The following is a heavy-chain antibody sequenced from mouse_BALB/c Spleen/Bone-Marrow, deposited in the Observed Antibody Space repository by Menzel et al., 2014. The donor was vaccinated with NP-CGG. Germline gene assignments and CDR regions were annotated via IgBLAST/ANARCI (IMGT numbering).Heavy chain of an antibody. Sequence: EVKLVESGGGLVKPGGSLKLSCAASGFAFSNYDMSWVRQTPEKRLEWVAYISSGGGSTYYLDTVKGRFTISRDNAKSTLYLQMSSLKSEDTVMYYCARHRGDWERGFAYWGQGTLVTVSA. CDR1: GFAFSNYD. CDR2: ISSGGGST. D-gene: IGHD4-1*01. V-gene: IGHV5-12-1*01. CDR3: ARHRGDWERGFAY. J-gene: IGHJ3*01.